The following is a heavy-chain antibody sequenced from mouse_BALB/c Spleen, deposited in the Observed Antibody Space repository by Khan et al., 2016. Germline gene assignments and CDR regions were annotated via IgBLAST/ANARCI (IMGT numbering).Heavy chain of an antibody. D-gene: IGHD1-1*01. V-gene: IGHV4-1*02. CDR2: INPDSSTI. CDR1: GFDFSRYW. Sequence: EVKLLESGGGLVQPGGSLKLSCAASGFDFSRYWMSWVRQAPGKGLEWIGVINPDSSTINSTPSLKAQSIISRDNPTNTLYLQMSNVRSDDTALVYCARVGYYGTMDYWGQGTSVTVSS. CDR3: ARVGYYGTMDY. J-gene: IGHJ4*01.